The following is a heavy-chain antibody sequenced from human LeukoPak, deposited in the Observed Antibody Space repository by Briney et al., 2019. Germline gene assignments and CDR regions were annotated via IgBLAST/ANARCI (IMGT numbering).Heavy chain of an antibody. V-gene: IGHV4-39*07. CDR3: ARVSEYSSSSWRRTYYMDV. CDR2: IYYSGST. D-gene: IGHD6-6*01. Sequence: KPSETLSLTCTVSGGSISSSSYYWGWIRQPPGKGLEWIGSIYYSGSTYYNPSLKSRVTISVDTSKNQFSLKLSSVTAADTAVYYCARVSEYSSSSWRRTYYMDVRGKGTTVTVSS. J-gene: IGHJ6*03. CDR1: GGSISSSSYY.